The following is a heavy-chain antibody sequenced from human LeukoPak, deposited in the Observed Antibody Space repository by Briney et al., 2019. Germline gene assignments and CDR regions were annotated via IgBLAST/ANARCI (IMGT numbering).Heavy chain of an antibody. J-gene: IGHJ5*02. CDR2: INHSGST. V-gene: IGHV4-39*07. CDR1: GGSISSGSYY. D-gene: IGHD3-10*01. CDR3: ARSGYYGSGRYHPRNWFDP. Sequence: SETLSLTCTVSGGSISSGSYYWSWIRQPPGKGLEWIGEINHSGSTYYNPSLKSRVTISVDTSKNQFSLKLSSVTAADTAVYYCARSGYYGSGRYHPRNWFDPWGQGTLVTVSS.